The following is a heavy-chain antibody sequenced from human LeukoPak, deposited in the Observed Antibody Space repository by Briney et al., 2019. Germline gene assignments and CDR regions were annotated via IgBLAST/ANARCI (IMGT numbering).Heavy chain of an antibody. CDR3: ASLERRVFDY. CDR2: INHSGST. Sequence: SETLSLTCAVYGGSFSGYYWSWIRHPPGKGMEWIGEINHSGSTNYHPSLKSRVTISVETSQNQFSLKLSSVTAADPAVYYCASLERRVFDYWGQGTLVTVSS. J-gene: IGHJ4*02. CDR1: GGSFSGYY. V-gene: IGHV4-34*01.